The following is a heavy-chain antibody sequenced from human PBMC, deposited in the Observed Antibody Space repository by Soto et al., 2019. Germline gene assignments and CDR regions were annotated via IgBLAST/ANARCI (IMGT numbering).Heavy chain of an antibody. J-gene: IGHJ4*02. CDR2: IYYSGST. Sequence: PSETLSLTCTVSGGSISSSRYYWGWIRQPPGKGLEWIGSIYYSGSTYYNPSLKSRVTISVDTSKNQFSLKLSSVTAADTAVYYCASSPREWLANDYWGQGTLVTVSS. V-gene: IGHV4-39*01. CDR1: GGSISSSRYY. D-gene: IGHD3-3*01. CDR3: ASSPREWLANDY.